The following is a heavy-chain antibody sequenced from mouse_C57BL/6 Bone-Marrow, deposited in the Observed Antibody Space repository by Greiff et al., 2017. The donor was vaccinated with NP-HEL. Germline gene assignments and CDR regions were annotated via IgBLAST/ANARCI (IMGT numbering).Heavy chain of an antibody. Sequence: QVHVKQPGAELVKPGASVKLSCKASGYTFTSYWMHWVKQRPGQGLEWIGMIHPNSGSTNYNEKFKSKATLTVDKSSSTAYMQLSSLTSEDSAVYYCASPLYYDYDDWYFDVWGTGTTVTVSS. CDR2: IHPNSGST. V-gene: IGHV1-64*01. CDR3: ASPLYYDYDDWYFDV. J-gene: IGHJ1*03. CDR1: GYTFTSYW. D-gene: IGHD2-4*01.